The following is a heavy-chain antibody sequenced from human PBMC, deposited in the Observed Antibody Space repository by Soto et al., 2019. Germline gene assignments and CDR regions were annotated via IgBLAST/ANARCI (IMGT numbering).Heavy chain of an antibody. CDR3: ARSSSWYSFSDY. D-gene: IGHD6-13*01. CDR1: GGSISSSSYY. V-gene: IGHV4-39*07. J-gene: IGHJ4*02. CDR2: IYYSGST. Sequence: SETLSLTCTVSGGSISSSSYYWGWIRQPPGKGLEWIGSIYYSGSTYYNPSLKSRVTISVDTSKNQFSLKLSSVTAADTAVYYCARSSSWYSFSDYWGQGALVTVSS.